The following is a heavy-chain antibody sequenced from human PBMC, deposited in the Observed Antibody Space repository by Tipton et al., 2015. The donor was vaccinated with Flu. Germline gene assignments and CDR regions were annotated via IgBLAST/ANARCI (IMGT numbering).Heavy chain of an antibody. CDR2: IYTSGST. CDR3: ARDSTMVRGVIFYYYGMDV. J-gene: IGHJ6*02. D-gene: IGHD3-10*01. CDR1: GGSISSGSYH. V-gene: IGHV4-61*02. Sequence: TLSLTCTVSGGSISSGSYHWSWIRQPAGKGLEWIGRIYTSGSTNYNPSLKSRVTISVDTSKNQFSLKLSSVTAADTAVYYCARDSTMVRGVIFYYYGMDVWGQGTTVTVSS.